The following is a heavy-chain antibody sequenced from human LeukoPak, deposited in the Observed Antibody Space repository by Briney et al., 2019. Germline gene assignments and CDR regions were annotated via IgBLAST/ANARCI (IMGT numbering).Heavy chain of an antibody. Sequence: GGSLRLSCAASGFTFSSYEMNWVRQAPGKGLEWVSYISSSGSTIYYADSVKGRFTISRDNAKNSLYLQMNSLRAEDTAVYYCARDNNDYVWGSNPYWGQGTLVTVSS. CDR2: ISSSGSTI. D-gene: IGHD3-16*01. V-gene: IGHV3-48*03. CDR1: GFTFSSYE. CDR3: ARDNNDYVWGSNPY. J-gene: IGHJ4*02.